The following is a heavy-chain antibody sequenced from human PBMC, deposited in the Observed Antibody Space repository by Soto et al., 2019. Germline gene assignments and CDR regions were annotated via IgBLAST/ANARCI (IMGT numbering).Heavy chain of an antibody. CDR3: ARPFIHSGKLKVEVDWFDP. J-gene: IGHJ5*02. V-gene: IGHV3-74*01. CDR1: GFTFSSYW. D-gene: IGHD2-8*01. Sequence: GGSLRLSCAASGFTFSSYWMHWVRQAPGKGLAWVSRINSDGSSTSYADSVKGRFTISRDNAKNTLYLQMNSLRAEDTAVYYCARPFIHSGKLKVEVDWFDPWGQGTLVTVSS. CDR2: INSDGSST.